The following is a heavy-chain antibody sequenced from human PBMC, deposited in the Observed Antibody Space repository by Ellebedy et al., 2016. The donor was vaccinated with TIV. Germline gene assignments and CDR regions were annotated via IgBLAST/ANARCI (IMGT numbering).Heavy chain of an antibody. CDR2: IYSDGAT. J-gene: IGHJ4*02. Sequence: GESLKISCAASGFTVRSNYMSWVRPAPGKGLEWLSAIYSDGATYYADSVKHRLTISRDNSKNTVSLQMNSLRAEDTAVYYCASIRTDNDYWGQGTLVIVSS. D-gene: IGHD2-15*01. CDR3: ASIRTDNDY. CDR1: GFTVRSNY. V-gene: IGHV3-66*01.